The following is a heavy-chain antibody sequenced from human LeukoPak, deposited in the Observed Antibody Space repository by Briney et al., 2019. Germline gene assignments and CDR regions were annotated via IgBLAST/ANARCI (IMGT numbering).Heavy chain of an antibody. D-gene: IGHD3-22*01. V-gene: IGHV3-30*03. J-gene: IGHJ4*02. CDR3: ARDKGDYDTSGSLFVF. CDR1: GFTFSNYG. CDR2: ISYDGRNR. Sequence: PGRSLRLSCAASGFTFSNYGIHWVRQAPGKGLEWVTFISYDGRNRHYVDSVKGRFTISRDNSKNTLYLQMNSLRTEDTALYYCARDKGDYDTSGSLFVFGGQGTLVTVSS.